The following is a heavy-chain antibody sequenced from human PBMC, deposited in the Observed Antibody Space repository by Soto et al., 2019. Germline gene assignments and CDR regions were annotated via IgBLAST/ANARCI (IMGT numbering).Heavy chain of an antibody. D-gene: IGHD4-17*01. Sequence: GGSLRLSCAASGFTFSSYAMGWVRQAPGKGLEWVSAISGSGGSTYYADSVKGRFTISRDNTKNTLYLQMNSLRAEDAAVYYCAKDREYGDFFDYWGQGTLVTVS. CDR3: AKDREYGDFFDY. V-gene: IGHV3-23*01. J-gene: IGHJ4*02. CDR2: ISGSGGST. CDR1: GFTFSSYA.